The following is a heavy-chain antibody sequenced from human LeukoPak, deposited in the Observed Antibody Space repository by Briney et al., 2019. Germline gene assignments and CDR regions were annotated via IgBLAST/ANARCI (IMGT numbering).Heavy chain of an antibody. CDR2: IKSKTDGGTT. J-gene: IGHJ6*03. V-gene: IGHV3-15*01. D-gene: IGHD3-3*01. Sequence: GGSLRLSCAASGFTFSNAWMSWVRQAPGKGLEWVGRIKSKTDGGTTDYAAPVKGRFTISRDDSKNTLYLQMNSLKTEDTAVYYCARADLDRDYDFWSGYLNYYYMDVWGKGTTVTVSS. CDR1: GFTFSNAW. CDR3: ARADLDRDYDFWSGYLNYYYMDV.